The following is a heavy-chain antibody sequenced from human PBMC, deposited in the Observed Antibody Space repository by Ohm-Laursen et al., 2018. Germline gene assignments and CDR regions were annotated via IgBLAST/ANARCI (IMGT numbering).Heavy chain of an antibody. CDR1: GGSVSSGSYY. V-gene: IGHV4-61*10. CDR3: ARGLTGWRGYYFDN. CDR2: IYSSGTT. D-gene: IGHD3-9*01. Sequence: SETLSLTCTVSGGSVSSGSYYWSWIRQPAGKGLEWIGRIYSSGTTDYNPSLTSRVTMSLDTSKNQFSLKLNSVTAADSAVYFCARGLTGWRGYYFDNWGQGTLVTVSS. J-gene: IGHJ4*02.